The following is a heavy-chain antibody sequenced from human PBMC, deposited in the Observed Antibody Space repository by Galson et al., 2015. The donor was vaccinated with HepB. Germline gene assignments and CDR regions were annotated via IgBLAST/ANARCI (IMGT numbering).Heavy chain of an antibody. J-gene: IGHJ4*02. D-gene: IGHD1-26*01. CDR2: ISYDGSNK. CDR3: ARDRGKRSYYAIDY. V-gene: IGHV3-30-3*01. Sequence: SLRLSCAASGFTFSSYAMHWVRQAPGKGLEWVAVISYDGSNKYYADSVKGRFTISRDNSKNTLYLQMNSLRAEDTAVYYCARDRGKRSYYAIDYWGQGTLVTVSS. CDR1: GFTFSSYA.